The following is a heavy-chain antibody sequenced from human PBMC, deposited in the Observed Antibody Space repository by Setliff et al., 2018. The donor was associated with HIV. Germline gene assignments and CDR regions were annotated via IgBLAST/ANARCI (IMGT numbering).Heavy chain of an antibody. J-gene: IGHJ6*03. V-gene: IGHV4-4*08. D-gene: IGHD3-10*01. CDR3: ARDRRGYYYGSGSCYVDV. CDR1: GDSISSYY. Sequence: TLSLTCTVSGDSISSYYWSWIRQPPGKGLEWIGYIYTSGITDYNPSLKSRVTISGDTSKNQFSLKLSSVTAADTAVYYCARDRRGYYYGSGSCYVDVWGTGTTVTVSS. CDR2: IYTSGIT.